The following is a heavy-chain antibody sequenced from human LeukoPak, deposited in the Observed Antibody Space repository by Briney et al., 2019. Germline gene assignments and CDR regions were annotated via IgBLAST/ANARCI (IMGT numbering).Heavy chain of an antibody. CDR3: ARGEDGDYYFQH. D-gene: IGHD4-17*01. CDR2: INHSGST. Sequence: SETLSLTCAVYGGSFSGYYWSWIRQPPGKGLEWIGEINHSGSTSYNPSLKSRVTISVDTSKNQFSLKLSSVTAADTAVYYCARGEDGDYYFQHWGQGTLVTVSS. J-gene: IGHJ1*01. V-gene: IGHV4-34*01. CDR1: GGSFSGYY.